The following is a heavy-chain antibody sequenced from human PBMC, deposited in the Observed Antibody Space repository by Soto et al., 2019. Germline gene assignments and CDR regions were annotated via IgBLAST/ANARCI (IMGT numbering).Heavy chain of an antibody. V-gene: IGHV4-31*03. J-gene: IGHJ6*02. CDR1: GGSISSGGYY. D-gene: IGHD3-10*01. CDR3: AREVLMGRGVTRAYCFGMDV. Sequence: SEPLSLTCTVSGGSISSGGYYWSWIRQHPGKGLEWIGYIYYSGSTYYNPSLKSRVTISVDTSKNQFSLKLSSVTAAATAVYYCAREVLMGRGVTRAYCFGMDVWGQGTSVTVSS. CDR2: IYYSGST.